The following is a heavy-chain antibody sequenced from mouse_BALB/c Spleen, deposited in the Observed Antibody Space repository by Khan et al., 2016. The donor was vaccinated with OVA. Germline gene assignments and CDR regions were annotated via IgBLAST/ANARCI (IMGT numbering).Heavy chain of an antibody. V-gene: IGHV1S136*01. CDR1: GYTFTTYV. Sequence: VQLQQSGPELVKPGASVKTSCKASGYTFTTYVIHWVRQKPGQGLEWIGYIYPYNDDTKYNENFKGKATLTSDQSSSTDYMELSSLTSEDSAVYYCARNYRYDVYFDYWGPGTTLPVSS. CDR3: ARNYRYDVYFDY. CDR2: IYPYNDDT. D-gene: IGHD2-14*01. J-gene: IGHJ2*01.